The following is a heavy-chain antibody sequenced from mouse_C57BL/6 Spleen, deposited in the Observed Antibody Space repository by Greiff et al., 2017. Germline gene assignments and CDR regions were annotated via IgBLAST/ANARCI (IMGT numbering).Heavy chain of an antibody. CDR2: MHPNYGTT. J-gene: IGHJ1*03. CDR3: ARNYDGDSWYFDV. D-gene: IGHD2-3*01. CDR1: GFSFTDYD. Sequence: SGPGLVQPSPTLTISCTASGFSFTDYDMNWVRQSHGKGLEWMGVMHPNYGTTNYYQQFKGKATVTVDKSYSTAYMQLNSLTSEDSAVYYCARNYDGDSWYFDVWGTGTTVTASS. V-gene: IGHV1-39*01.